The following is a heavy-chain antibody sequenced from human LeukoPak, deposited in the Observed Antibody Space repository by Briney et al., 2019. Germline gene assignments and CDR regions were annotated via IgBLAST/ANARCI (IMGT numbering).Heavy chain of an antibody. CDR2: ISWNSGSI. J-gene: IGHJ6*02. CDR3: AKARVVAKYYYYGMDV. V-gene: IGHV3-9*01. Sequence: GGSLRLSCAASGFTFDDYAMHWVRQARGMGLERVSGISWNSGSIGYADSVKGRFTISRDNAKNSLYLQMNSLRAEDTALYYCAKARVVAKYYYYGMDVWGQGTTVTVSS. D-gene: IGHD2-15*01. CDR1: GFTFDDYA.